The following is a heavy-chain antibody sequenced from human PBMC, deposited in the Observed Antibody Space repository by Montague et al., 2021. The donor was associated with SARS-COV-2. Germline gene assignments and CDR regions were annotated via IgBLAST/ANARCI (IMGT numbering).Heavy chain of an antibody. CDR1: GGSISSYS. V-gene: IGHV4-59*08. CDR2: IFYSGST. CDR3: ARLGLGGYDILTGYYQSGMDV. D-gene: IGHD3-9*01. Sequence: SETLSLTCTVSGGSISSYSWSWIRQPPGKGLGWIGSIFYSGSTNYNPSPKSRVTISVDTSKKQFSLKLSSVTAADTAVYYCARLGLGGYDILTGYYQSGMDVWGQGTTVTVSS. J-gene: IGHJ6*02.